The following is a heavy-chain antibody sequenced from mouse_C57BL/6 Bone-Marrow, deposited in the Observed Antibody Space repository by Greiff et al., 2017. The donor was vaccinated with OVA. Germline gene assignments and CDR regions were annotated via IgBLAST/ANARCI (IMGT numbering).Heavy chain of an antibody. D-gene: IGHD1-1*01. CDR3: ARSGYYGFAY. CDR1: GYTFTSYW. CDR2: IDPSDSYT. V-gene: IGHV1-69*01. Sequence: QVQLQQPGAELVMPGASVKLSCKASGYTFTSYWMHWVKQRPGQGLEWIGEIDPSDSYTNYNQKFKGKSTLTVDKSSSTAYMQLSSLTSEDSAVYYCARSGYYGFAYWGQGTLVTVSA. J-gene: IGHJ3*01.